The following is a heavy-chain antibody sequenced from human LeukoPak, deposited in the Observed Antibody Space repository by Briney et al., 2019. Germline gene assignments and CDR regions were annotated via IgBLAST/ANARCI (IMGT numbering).Heavy chain of an antibody. CDR2: INYSGTT. CDR1: GDSISSSSYY. J-gene: IGHJ1*01. D-gene: IGHD6-13*01. CDR3: ARIMLSSSWFGEYFQH. Sequence: SETLPLTCTVSGDSISSSSYYWVWLRQPPGKGLEWIGSINYSGTTYYNPSLKSLVTISVDASKNQFSLNLTSVTAADTAVYYCARIMLSSSWFGEYFQHWGQGALVTVSS. V-gene: IGHV4-39*01.